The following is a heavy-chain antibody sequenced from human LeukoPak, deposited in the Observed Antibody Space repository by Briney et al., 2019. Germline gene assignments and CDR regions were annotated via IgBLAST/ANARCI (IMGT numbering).Heavy chain of an antibody. CDR2: ISSNGGST. Sequence: GGSLRLSCEASGFTFSSYAMHWVRQAPGKGLEYVSAISSNGGSTYYANSVKGRFTTSRDNSKNTLYLQMGSLRAEDMAVYYCAREKDWGQGTLVTVSS. CDR3: AREKD. V-gene: IGHV3-64*01. J-gene: IGHJ4*02. CDR1: GFTFSSYA.